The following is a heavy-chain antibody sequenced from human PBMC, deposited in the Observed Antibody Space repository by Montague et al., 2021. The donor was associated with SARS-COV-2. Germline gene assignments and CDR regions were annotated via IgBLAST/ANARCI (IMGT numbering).Heavy chain of an antibody. J-gene: IGHJ4*02. D-gene: IGHD3-16*01. CDR1: GGSISSDY. Sequence: SETLSLTCTLSGGSISSDYWTWIRQPRGKGLEWIGFVYYSGNTYXNPSLMCRVTISMDTSSNHFSLTLSSVTAADTAIYYCARHYDHSSRVDSWGQGTLVTVSS. V-gene: IGHV4-59*08. CDR3: ARHYDHSSRVDS. CDR2: VYYSGNT.